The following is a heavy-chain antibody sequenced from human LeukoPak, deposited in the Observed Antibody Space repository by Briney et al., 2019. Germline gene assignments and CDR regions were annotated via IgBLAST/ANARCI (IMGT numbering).Heavy chain of an antibody. CDR3: ARVKAEYYDILTGYYNWFDP. V-gene: IGHV3-30*03. Sequence: GRSLRLSCAASGFTFSSYGMHWVRQAPGKGLEWVAVISYDGSNKYYADSVKGRFTISRDNSKNTFYLQMNSLRGGDTAVYYCARVKAEYYDILTGYYNWFDPWGRGTLVTVSS. CDR1: GFTFSSYG. D-gene: IGHD3-9*01. J-gene: IGHJ5*02. CDR2: ISYDGSNK.